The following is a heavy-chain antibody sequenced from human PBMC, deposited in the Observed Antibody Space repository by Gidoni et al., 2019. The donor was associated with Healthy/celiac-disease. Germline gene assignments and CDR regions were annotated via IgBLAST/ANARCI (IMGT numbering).Heavy chain of an antibody. Sequence: EVQLVESGGGLVKPGGSLRLSCAASGFTFSNAWMSWVSQAPGKGLEWVGRIKSKTDGATTDYAAPVKGRFTISRDDSKNTLYLQMNSLKTEDTAVYYCTTDYETTVTTWGYYYYGMDVWGQGTTVTVSS. CDR2: IKSKTDGATT. J-gene: IGHJ6*02. V-gene: IGHV3-15*01. D-gene: IGHD4-4*01. CDR3: TTDYETTVTTWGYYYYGMDV. CDR1: GFTFSNAW.